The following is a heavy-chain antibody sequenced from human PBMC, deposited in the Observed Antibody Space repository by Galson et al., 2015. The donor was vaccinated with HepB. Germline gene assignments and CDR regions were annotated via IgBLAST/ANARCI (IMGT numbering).Heavy chain of an antibody. V-gene: IGHV3-48*01. Sequence: SLRLSCAASGFTFSSFGMNWVRQAPGKGLEWVSYISSSSTTLYYADSVKGRFTISRDNAKNSLYLQMNSLRAEDTALYYCARDAYCSGGSCNPPYYYYYMDVWGKGTTVTVSS. D-gene: IGHD2-15*01. J-gene: IGHJ6*03. CDR2: ISSSSTTL. CDR1: GFTFSSFG. CDR3: ARDAYCSGGSCNPPYYYYYMDV.